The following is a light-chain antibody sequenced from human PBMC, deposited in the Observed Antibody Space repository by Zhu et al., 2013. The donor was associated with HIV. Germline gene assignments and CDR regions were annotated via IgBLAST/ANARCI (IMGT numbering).Light chain of an antibody. Sequence: DIQLTQSPSLLSASVGDRVTITCRASQDIDRYLAWYQQTPGKAPTLLVYAASTTQSGVPSRFSGSGSGTEFTLTISSLQPDDFATYYCQHYNSYPYSFGQGTKLEIK. V-gene: IGKV1-9*01. CDR3: QHYNSYPYS. CDR1: QDIDRY. CDR2: AAS. J-gene: IGKJ2*03.